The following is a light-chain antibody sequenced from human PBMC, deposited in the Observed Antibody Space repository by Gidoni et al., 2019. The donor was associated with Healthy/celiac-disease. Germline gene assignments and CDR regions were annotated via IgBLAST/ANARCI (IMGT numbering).Light chain of an antibody. V-gene: IGLV1-51*01. CDR3: GTWDSSLRGV. CDR1: SSNMGNNY. J-gene: IGLJ3*02. CDR2: DNN. Sequence: QSVLTQPPSVSAAPGQKVTISCSGSSSNMGNNYVSWYQQLPGTAPQLLIYDNNKRPSGIPDRFAGAKSGTSATLGITGLQTGDEANYYCGTWDSSLRGVFGGGTKLTVL.